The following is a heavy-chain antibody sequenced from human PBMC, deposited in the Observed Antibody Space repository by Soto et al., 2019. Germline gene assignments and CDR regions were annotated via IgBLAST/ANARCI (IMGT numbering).Heavy chain of an antibody. CDR2: IIPIFGTA. D-gene: IGHD4-4*01. CDR3: ARDYSNYDREHYYYGMDV. J-gene: IGHJ6*02. CDR1: GGTFSSYA. V-gene: IGHV1-69*13. Sequence: ASVKVSRKASGGTFSSYAISWVRQAPGQGLEWMGGIIPIFGTANYAQKFQGRVTITADESTSTAYMELSSLRSEDTAVYYCARDYSNYDREHYYYGMDVWGQGTTLTVS.